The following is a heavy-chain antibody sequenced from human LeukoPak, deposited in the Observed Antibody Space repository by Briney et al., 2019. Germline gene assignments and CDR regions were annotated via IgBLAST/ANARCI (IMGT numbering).Heavy chain of an antibody. D-gene: IGHD6-13*01. J-gene: IGHJ6*02. CDR1: GYTFTSYG. CDR3: AREYSGPYYYYGMDV. Sequence: ASVKVSCKASGYTFTSYGISWVRQAPGQGLEWMGWISAYNGNTNYAQKLQGRVTMTTDTSTSTAYMELRSLRSDDTAVYYCAREYSGPYYYYGMDVWGQGTTVTVSS. V-gene: IGHV1-18*01. CDR2: ISAYNGNT.